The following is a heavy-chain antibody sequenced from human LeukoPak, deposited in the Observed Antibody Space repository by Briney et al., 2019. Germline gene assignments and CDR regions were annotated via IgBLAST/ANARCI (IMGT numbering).Heavy chain of an antibody. CDR3: AREGYYDSSGYPIFDY. J-gene: IGHJ4*02. CDR1: GGSISSYY. V-gene: IGHV4-59*01. CDR2: IYYSGST. D-gene: IGHD3-22*01. Sequence: SETLSLTCTVSGGSISSYYWSWIRQPPGKGLEWIGYIYYSGSTNYNPSLKSRVTISVDTSKNQFSLKLSSVTAADTAVYYCAREGYYDSSGYPIFDYWGRGTLVTVSS.